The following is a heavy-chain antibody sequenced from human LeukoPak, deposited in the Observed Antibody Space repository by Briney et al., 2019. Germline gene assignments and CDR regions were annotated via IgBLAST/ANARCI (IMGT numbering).Heavy chain of an antibody. CDR3: ARRQGSSAFDI. Sequence: ASVKVSCKASGYTFTSYGISWVRQAPGQGLEWMGRIIPILGIANYAQKFQGRVTITADKSTSTAYMELSSLRSEDTAVYYCARRQGSSAFDIWGQGTMVTVSS. CDR2: IIPILGIA. CDR1: GYTFTSYG. J-gene: IGHJ3*02. D-gene: IGHD1-26*01. V-gene: IGHV1-69*04.